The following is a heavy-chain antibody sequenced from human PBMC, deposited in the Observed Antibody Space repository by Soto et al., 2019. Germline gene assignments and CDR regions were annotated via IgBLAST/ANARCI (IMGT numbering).Heavy chain of an antibody. V-gene: IGHV4-31*03. CDR1: GGSISSGGYY. J-gene: IGHJ5*02. CDR3: ARVSSTSSFGIDP. D-gene: IGHD2-2*01. CDR2: IYYSGST. Sequence: SETLSLTCTVSGGSISSGGYYWSWIRQHPGKGLEWIGYIYYSGSTYYNPSLKSRVTISVDTSKNQFSLKLSSVTAADTAVYYFARVSSTSSFGIDPWGQGTRFTVSS.